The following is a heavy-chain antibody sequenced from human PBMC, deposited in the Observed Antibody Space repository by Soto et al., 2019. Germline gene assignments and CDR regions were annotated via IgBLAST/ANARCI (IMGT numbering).Heavy chain of an antibody. J-gene: IGHJ6*02. Sequence: PSETLSLTCAVSGVSISSGNWWTWVRQTPQRGLEYIGEIFHDGTANYYPSFERRVAISVDTSKNQFSLKLTSVTAADTALYNCAKDMGRWLQPTHGMDVWGQGTTVTVSS. CDR3: AKDMGRWLQPTHGMDV. CDR1: GVSISSGNW. V-gene: IGHV4-4*02. CDR2: IFHDGTA. D-gene: IGHD5-12*01.